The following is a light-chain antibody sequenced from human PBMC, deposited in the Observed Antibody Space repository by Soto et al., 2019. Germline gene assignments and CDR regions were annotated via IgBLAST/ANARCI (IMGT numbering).Light chain of an antibody. CDR3: QSYDSRLNTYWV. CDR1: SSNIGAGFD. Sequence: QSVLTQPPSVSGAPGQRVTISCTGSSSNIGAGFDVCWYQQVPRTAPKLLIYANNHRPSGVPDRFSGSKSGTSASLVITGLETQDEADYYCQSYDSRLNTYWVFGGGTKLTVL. V-gene: IGLV1-40*01. CDR2: ANN. J-gene: IGLJ3*02.